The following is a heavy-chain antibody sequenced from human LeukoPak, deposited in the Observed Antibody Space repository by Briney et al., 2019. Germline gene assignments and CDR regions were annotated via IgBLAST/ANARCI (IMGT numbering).Heavy chain of an antibody. CDR3: AKDAPVRSIFGVVIRH. D-gene: IGHD3-3*01. J-gene: IGHJ1*01. CDR1: GFTFSSYA. V-gene: IGHV3-23*01. CDR2: ISGSGSGT. Sequence: PGGSLRLSCAASGFTFSSYAMSWVRQAPGEGLQWVSGISGSGSGTYYADSVKGRFTISRDNSKNTLYLQMNSLRAEDTAVYYCAKDAPVRSIFGVVIRHWGQGTLVTVSS.